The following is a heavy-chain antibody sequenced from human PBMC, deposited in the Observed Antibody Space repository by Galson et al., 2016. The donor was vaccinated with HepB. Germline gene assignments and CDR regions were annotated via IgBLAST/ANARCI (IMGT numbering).Heavy chain of an antibody. Sequence: PALVKPTQTLTLTCTFSGFSLRTSGVGVGWIRQPPGKALEWLALIYWDDGKRYNPSLKNRLTITKDTSENQVVLTVTNMDPFDTATYYCARDKGWFDPWGQGTLVTVSS. CDR2: IYWDDGK. CDR1: GFSLRTSGVG. CDR3: ARDKGWFDP. J-gene: IGHJ5*02. V-gene: IGHV2-5*02.